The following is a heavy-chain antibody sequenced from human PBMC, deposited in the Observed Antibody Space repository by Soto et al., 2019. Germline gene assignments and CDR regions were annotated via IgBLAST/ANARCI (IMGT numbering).Heavy chain of an antibody. D-gene: IGHD2-21*02. CDR2: ISGSGGST. CDR3: AKSMNLLHIVVVTAIFYFDY. V-gene: IGHV3-23*01. Sequence: GGSLRLSCAASGFTFSSYAMSWVRQAPGKGLEWVSAISGSGGSTYYADSVKGRFTISRDNSKNTLYLQMNSLRAEDTAVYYCAKSMNLLHIVVVTAIFYFDYWGQGTLVTVSS. J-gene: IGHJ4*02. CDR1: GFTFSSYA.